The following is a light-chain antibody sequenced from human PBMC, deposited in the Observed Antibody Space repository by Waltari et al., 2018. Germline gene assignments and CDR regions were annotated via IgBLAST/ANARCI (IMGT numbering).Light chain of an antibody. J-gene: IGKJ1*01. CDR1: QSLVHTNGNTY. CDR2: QIS. V-gene: IGKV2-24*01. CDR3: MQATQFPRT. Sequence: DIVMTQTPLSSPVTLGQPASISCRSSQSLVHTNGNTYLSWLQQRPGQPPRLLMYQISNRFSGVPDRFSGRGAGTNFTLKISRVEAEDVGVYYCMQATQFPRTFGQGTQLEIK.